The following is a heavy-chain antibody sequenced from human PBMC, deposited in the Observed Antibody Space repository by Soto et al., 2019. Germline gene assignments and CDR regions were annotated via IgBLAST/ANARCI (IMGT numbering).Heavy chain of an antibody. CDR2: INPSGGST. Sequence: ASVKVSCKASGYTFTSYYMHWVRQAPGQGLEWMGIINPSGGSTSYAQKFQGRVTMTRDTSTSTVYMELSSLRSEDTAVYYCASSVKFPEPQGGFDYWSQGTLVTVSS. J-gene: IGHJ4*02. D-gene: IGHD4-4*01. CDR3: ASSVKFPEPQGGFDY. V-gene: IGHV1-46*01. CDR1: GYTFTSYY.